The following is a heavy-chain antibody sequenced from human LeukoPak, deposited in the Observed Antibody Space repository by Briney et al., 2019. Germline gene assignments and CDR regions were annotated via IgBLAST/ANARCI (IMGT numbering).Heavy chain of an antibody. CDR1: GGSISSSSYY. D-gene: IGHD3-22*01. J-gene: IGHJ4*02. CDR2: IYYRGST. V-gene: IGHV4-39*07. CDR3: ARTGDSSGYYRNAIDY. Sequence: SETLSLTCTVSGGSISSSSYYWGWIRQPPGKGLEWIGSIYYRGSTYYNPSLRSRITLSLDTSKSQFSLNLSSVIAADTAVYYCARTGDSSGYYRNAIDYWGQGTLVTVSS.